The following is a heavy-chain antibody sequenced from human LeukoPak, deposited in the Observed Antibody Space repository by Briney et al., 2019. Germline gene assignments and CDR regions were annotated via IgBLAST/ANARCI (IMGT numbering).Heavy chain of an antibody. Sequence: GGSLRLSCAASGFTFSSYAMSWVREAPGKGLEWGSAISGSGGSTYYADSVKGRFTISRDNSKNTLYLQMNSLRAEDTAVYYCAKDSGSYFNLFDYWGQGTLVTVSS. CDR1: GFTFSSYA. D-gene: IGHD1-26*01. V-gene: IGHV3-23*01. CDR3: AKDSGSYFNLFDY. J-gene: IGHJ4*02. CDR2: ISGSGGST.